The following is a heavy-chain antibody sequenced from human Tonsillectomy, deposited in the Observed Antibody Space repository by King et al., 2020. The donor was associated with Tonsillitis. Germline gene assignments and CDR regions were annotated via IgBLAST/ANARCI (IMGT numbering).Heavy chain of an antibody. V-gene: IGHV3-23*04. CDR3: AKELGDEVGDGFDI. CDR1: GFPFNNYA. CDR2: ISGSGGST. J-gene: IGHJ3*02. Sequence: VQLVESGGGLVQPGGSLRLSCAASGFPFNNYAMSWVRQPPGKGLEWVSAISGSGGSTYYADSVKGRFTISRDNSKNTRYMQMNSLRVEDTAVYYCAKELGDEVGDGFDIWGQGTMVTVSS. D-gene: IGHD1-26*01.